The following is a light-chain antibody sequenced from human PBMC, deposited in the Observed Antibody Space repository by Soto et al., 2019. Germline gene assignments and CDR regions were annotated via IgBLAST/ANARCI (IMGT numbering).Light chain of an antibody. CDR3: QQYGTSESI. J-gene: IGKJ5*01. CDR1: QSLTNSF. Sequence: EFVLTQSPGTLSLSPGERATLSCRASQSLTNSFIAWYQQRPGQAPRLLIYDTSSRASGIPDRFSGSGSGTDFTLTISRLETEDFAVFYCQQYGTSESIVGQGTRLEIK. CDR2: DTS. V-gene: IGKV3-20*01.